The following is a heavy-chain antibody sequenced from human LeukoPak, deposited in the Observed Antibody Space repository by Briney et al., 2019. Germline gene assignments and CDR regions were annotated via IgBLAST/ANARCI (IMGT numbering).Heavy chain of an antibody. V-gene: IGHV4-61*02. CDR3: AREAVANDAFDI. CDR1: GGSTSSGSYY. Sequence: PSQTLSLTCTVSGGSTSSGSYYWSWIRQPAGKGLEWIGRIYTSGSTNYNPSLKSRVTIPVDTSKNHFSLKLSSVTAADTAVYYCAREAVANDAFDIWGQGTMVTVSS. J-gene: IGHJ3*02. CDR2: IYTSGST. D-gene: IGHD5-12*01.